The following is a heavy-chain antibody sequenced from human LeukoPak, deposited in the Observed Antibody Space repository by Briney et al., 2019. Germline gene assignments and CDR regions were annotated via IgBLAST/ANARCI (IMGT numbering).Heavy chain of an antibody. CDR1: GFPFSSYS. D-gene: IGHD3-10*01. Sequence: PGGSLRLSCAASGFPFSSYSMNGVRQAPGKGLEWVSSIISSSSYIYYADSVKGRFTISRDNAKNSLYLQMNSLRAEDTAVYYCARDQGSGSYYKGDAFDIWGQGTMVTVSS. CDR2: IISSSSYI. V-gene: IGHV3-21*01. J-gene: IGHJ3*02. CDR3: ARDQGSGSYYKGDAFDI.